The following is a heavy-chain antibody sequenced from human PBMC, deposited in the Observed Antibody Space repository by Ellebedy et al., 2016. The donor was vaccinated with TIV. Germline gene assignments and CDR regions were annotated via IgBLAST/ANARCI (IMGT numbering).Heavy chain of an antibody. J-gene: IGHJ4*02. D-gene: IGHD6-19*01. CDR3: ARAFQYSSGWAFDY. CDR1: GGSLSSDY. Sequence: MPSETLSLTCAVHGGSLSSDYWSWIRQSPEKGLEWIGEINHSGSTSSNPSLKSRVSISVDTPKKQFYLKLSSVTAADTAVYYCARAFQYSSGWAFDYWGQGTLVTVSS. CDR2: INHSGST. V-gene: IGHV4-34*01.